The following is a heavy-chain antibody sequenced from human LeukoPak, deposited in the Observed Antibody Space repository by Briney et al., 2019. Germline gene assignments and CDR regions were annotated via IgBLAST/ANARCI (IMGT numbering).Heavy chain of an antibody. V-gene: IGHV4-59*06. CDR3: ASSSTEATTDVGTVDY. CDR1: GGSISSYY. D-gene: IGHD1-26*01. Sequence: SETLSLTCTVSGGSISSYYWSWIRQHPGKGLEWIGYIYYSGSTYYNPSLKSRVTISVDTSKNQFSLKLSSVTAADTAVYYCASSSTEATTDVGTVDYWGQGTLVTVSS. CDR2: IYYSGST. J-gene: IGHJ4*02.